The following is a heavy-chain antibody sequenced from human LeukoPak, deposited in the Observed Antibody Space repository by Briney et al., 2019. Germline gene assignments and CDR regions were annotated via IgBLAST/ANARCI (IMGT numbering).Heavy chain of an antibody. CDR2: ITTSSTYT. CDR1: GFSFSSYN. Sequence: GGSLRLSCAASGFSFSSYNMNWVRQAPGKGLEWVSSITTSSTYTFYADSVKGRFTISRDNSKSTLYLQMNSLRAEDTAVYYCAKVGRYCSGGSCREHAPSMDPLITYYYYYMDVWGKGTTVTISS. V-gene: IGHV3-21*01. CDR3: AKVGRYCSGGSCREHAPSMDPLITYYYYYMDV. J-gene: IGHJ6*03. D-gene: IGHD2-15*01.